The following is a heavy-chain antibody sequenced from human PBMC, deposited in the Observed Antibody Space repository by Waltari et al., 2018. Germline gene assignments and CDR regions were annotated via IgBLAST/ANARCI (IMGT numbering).Heavy chain of an antibody. D-gene: IGHD1-1*01. V-gene: IGHV4-34*01. CDR2: VNHRGNT. J-gene: IGHJ4*02. CDR1: SGSFSDYY. CDR3: ARGRIRGTSPYY. Sequence: QVQLHQWGAGLLKPSETLSLTCAVYSGSFSDYYWAWIRQPPGKGLEWIGEVNHRGNTNFNPSLKSRVTISVDTSKKQFSLKLSSVTAADTAVYYCARGRIRGTSPYYWGQGSLVTVSS.